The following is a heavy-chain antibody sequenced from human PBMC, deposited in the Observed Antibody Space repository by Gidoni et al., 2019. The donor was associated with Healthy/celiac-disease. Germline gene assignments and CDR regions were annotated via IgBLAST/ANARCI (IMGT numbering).Heavy chain of an antibody. D-gene: IGHD3-3*01. Sequence: EVQLVESGGGLVKPGGSLRLSCAASGFTFSNAWMSWVRQAPGKGLEWVGRIKSKTDGGTTDYAAPVKGRFTISRDDSKNTLYLQMNSLKTEDTAVYYCTTGRDDFWSGSLGLADPCYWGQGTLVTVSS. CDR3: TTGRDDFWSGSLGLADPCY. CDR2: IKSKTDGGTT. V-gene: IGHV3-15*01. J-gene: IGHJ4*02. CDR1: GFTFSNAW.